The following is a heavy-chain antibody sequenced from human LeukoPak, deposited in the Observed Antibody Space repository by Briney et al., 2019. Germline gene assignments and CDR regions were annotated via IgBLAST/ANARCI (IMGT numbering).Heavy chain of an antibody. D-gene: IGHD3-16*02. CDR3: ARGGTYYDYVWGSYRHHYFDY. CDR2: INHSGST. V-gene: IGHV4-34*01. CDR1: GGSFSGYY. J-gene: IGHJ4*02. Sequence: KPSETLSLTCAVYGGSFSGYYWSWIRQPPGKGLEWIGEINHSGSTNYNPSLKSRVTISVDTSKNQFSLKLSSMTAADTAVYYCARGGTYYDYVWGSYRHHYFDYWGQGTLVTVSS.